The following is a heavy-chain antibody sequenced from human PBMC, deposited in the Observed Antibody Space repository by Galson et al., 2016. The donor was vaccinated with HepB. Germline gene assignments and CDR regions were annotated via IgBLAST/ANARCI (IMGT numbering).Heavy chain of an antibody. CDR2: IRFDGSYT. V-gene: IGHV3-33*01. D-gene: IGHD1-26*01. CDR1: GFSFSGHN. CDR3: ARDSGGLVGARDY. Sequence: CAASGFSFSGHNMHWVRQAPGKGLEWVALIRFDGSYTHHADSVKGRFTISRDNSKNTLYLQMNSLRVEDTAVYYCARDSGGLVGARDYWGQGTLVTVSS. J-gene: IGHJ4*02.